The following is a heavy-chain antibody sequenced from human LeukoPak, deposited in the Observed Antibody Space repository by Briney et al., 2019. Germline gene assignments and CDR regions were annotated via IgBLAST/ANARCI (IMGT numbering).Heavy chain of an antibody. V-gene: IGHV5-51*01. CDR2: IYPGDSDT. D-gene: IGHD2-2*01. J-gene: IGHJ4*02. Sequence: RGESLKISCQGSGYSFSNYWIAWVRQMPGKGLEYMGIIYPGDSDTRYSPSFQGQVTISADKSISIAYLQWSSLKTSDTAMYYCARFKVDDCTSSNYYSHGFDFWSQGTLVTVSS. CDR3: ARFKVDDCTSSNYYSHGFDF. CDR1: GYSFSNYW.